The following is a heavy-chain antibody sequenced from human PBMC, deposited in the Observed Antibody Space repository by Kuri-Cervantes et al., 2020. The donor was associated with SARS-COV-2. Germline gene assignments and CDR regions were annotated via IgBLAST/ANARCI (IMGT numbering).Heavy chain of an antibody. Sequence: GESLKISCAASGFTFSSYSMNWVRQAPGKGLEWVSSISSSSSYIYYADSVKGRFTISRDNGKNSLYLQMNSLRAEDTAVYYCARGEYCSSTSCYYYYYMDVWGKGTTVTVSS. CDR2: ISSSSSYI. J-gene: IGHJ6*03. CDR3: ARGEYCSSTSCYYYYYMDV. V-gene: IGHV3-21*01. D-gene: IGHD2-2*01. CDR1: GFTFSSYS.